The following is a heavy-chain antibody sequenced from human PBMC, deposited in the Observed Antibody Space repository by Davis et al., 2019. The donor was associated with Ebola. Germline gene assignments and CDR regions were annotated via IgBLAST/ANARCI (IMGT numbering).Heavy chain of an antibody. D-gene: IGHD3-10*01. CDR3: ARGSSDGSSYAY. CDR1: GGSIISSSSY. CDR2: IYYSGST. Sequence: SETLSLTCTVSGGSIISSSSYWGWIRQPPGRGLEWIANIYYSGSTYYNPSLKSRVTISVDRSKNQFSLKLSSVTAADTAVYYCARGSSDGSSYAYWGQGTLVTVSS. J-gene: IGHJ4*02. V-gene: IGHV4-39*07.